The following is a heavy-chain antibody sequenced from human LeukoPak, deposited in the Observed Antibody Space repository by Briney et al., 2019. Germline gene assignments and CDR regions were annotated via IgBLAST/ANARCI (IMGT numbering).Heavy chain of an antibody. J-gene: IGHJ3*02. CDR3: AREGRWQDAFDI. V-gene: IGHV3-30-3*01. D-gene: IGHD4-23*01. Sequence: GGSLRLSCAASGFTFSSYAMHWVRLAPGKGLEWVAVISYDGSNKYYADSVKGRFTISRDNAKNSVYLQMDSLRAEDTAVYYCAREGRWQDAFDIWGQGTMVTVSS. CDR2: ISYDGSNK. CDR1: GFTFSSYA.